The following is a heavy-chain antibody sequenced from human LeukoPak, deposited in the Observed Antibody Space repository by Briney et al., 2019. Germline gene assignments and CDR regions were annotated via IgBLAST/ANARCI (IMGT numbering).Heavy chain of an antibody. CDR3: ARGDLPQFDY. J-gene: IGHJ4*02. CDR1: GFTFSSYE. D-gene: IGHD3/OR15-3a*01. Sequence: PGGSLRLSCAASGFTFSSYEMNWVRQAPGKGLEWVSYISSSGSTIYYADSVKGRFTISRDNAKNSLYLRMNSLRAEDTAVYYCARGDLPQFDYWGQGTLVTVSS. V-gene: IGHV3-48*03. CDR2: ISSSGSTI.